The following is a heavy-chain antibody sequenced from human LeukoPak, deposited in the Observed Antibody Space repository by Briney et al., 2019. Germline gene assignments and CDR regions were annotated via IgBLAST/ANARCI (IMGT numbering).Heavy chain of an antibody. J-gene: IGHJ4*02. CDR3: ARDLAYSRLDY. D-gene: IGHD5-18*01. CDR2: ISYDGSNK. Sequence: GRSLRLSCAASGFTFSSYAMHWVRQAPGKGLEWVAVISYDGSNKYYADSVKGRFTISRDNSKNTLYLQMNSLRGEDTAFYYCARDLAYSRLDYWGQGILVTVSS. V-gene: IGHV3-30-3*01. CDR1: GFTFSSYA.